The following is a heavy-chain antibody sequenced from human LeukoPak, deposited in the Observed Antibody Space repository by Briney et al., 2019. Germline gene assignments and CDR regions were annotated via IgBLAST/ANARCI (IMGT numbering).Heavy chain of an antibody. V-gene: IGHV4-31*03. CDR2: MFYTGTT. J-gene: IGHJ5*02. CDR3: ARDWGTPMAHTDH. D-gene: IGHD5-18*01. CDR1: GGSISSDGYY. Sequence: SEALSLTCTVSGGSISSDGYYWSWIRHHPGKGLEWIGYMFYTGTTYYNPSLKTRVTMSFDTSKNQFSLNLSSVTAADTAVYYCARDWGTPMAHTDHWGQGTLVTVSS.